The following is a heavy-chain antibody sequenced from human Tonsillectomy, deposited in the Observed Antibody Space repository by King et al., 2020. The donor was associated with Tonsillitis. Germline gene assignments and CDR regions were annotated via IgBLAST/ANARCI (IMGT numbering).Heavy chain of an antibody. CDR3: VGGVGAVAGTSNWFFDL. CDR1: GYSYTSYW. V-gene: IGHV5-10-1*03. Sequence: DVQLVESGAEVKKPGESLRISCKGSGYSYTSYWITWVRQMPGKGLEWMGRIDPSDSYTYYSPSFQGHVTISVDKSISTAYLQWSSLKASDTAMYYWVGGVGAVAGTSNWFFDLWRRGNLDAVSS. J-gene: IGHJ2*01. D-gene: IGHD6-13*01. CDR2: IDPSDSYT.